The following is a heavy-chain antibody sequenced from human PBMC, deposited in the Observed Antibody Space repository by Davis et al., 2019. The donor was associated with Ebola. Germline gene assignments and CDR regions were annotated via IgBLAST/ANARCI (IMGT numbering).Heavy chain of an antibody. D-gene: IGHD2-2*01. CDR3: ARDGGYCSSTSCYGFDY. CDR2: INPSGGST. J-gene: IGHJ4*02. CDR1: GYTFTSYY. V-gene: IGHV1-46*01. Sequence: ASVKVSCKASGYTFTSYYMHWVRQAPGQGLEWMGIINPSGGSTSYAQKFQGRVTMTRDTSTSTVYMELSSLRSEDTAVYYCARDGGYCSSTSCYGFDYWGQGTLVTVSS.